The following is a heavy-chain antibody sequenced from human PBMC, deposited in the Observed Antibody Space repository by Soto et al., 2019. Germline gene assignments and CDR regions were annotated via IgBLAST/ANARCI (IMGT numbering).Heavy chain of an antibody. CDR3: ARVPPDSSGWYPLY. J-gene: IGHJ4*02. Sequence: QVQLVQSGAEVKKPGASVKVSCKASGYTFTSYAMHWVRQAPGQRLEWMGWINAGNGNTKYSQKFQGRVTITRDTSASTAYRELSSLRSEDTAVYYCARVPPDSSGWYPLYWGQGTLVTVSS. CDR2: INAGNGNT. D-gene: IGHD6-19*01. CDR1: GYTFTSYA. V-gene: IGHV1-3*01.